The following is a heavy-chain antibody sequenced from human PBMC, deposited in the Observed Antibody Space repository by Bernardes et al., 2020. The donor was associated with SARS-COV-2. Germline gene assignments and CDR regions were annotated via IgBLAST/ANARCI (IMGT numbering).Heavy chain of an antibody. J-gene: IGHJ4*02. CDR1: GVSISNYF. CDR3: ARAGMEYYYDSSFDY. V-gene: IGHV4-59*01. Sequence: AETLSLTCTVSGVSISNYFWSWLRQPPGKGLEWIGYISYTGSNAYNPSLKSRVTISRDTSKNHFSLKLNSVTAADTAVYYCARAGMEYYYDSSFDYWGQGTLVTVSS. CDR2: ISYTGSN. D-gene: IGHD3-22*01.